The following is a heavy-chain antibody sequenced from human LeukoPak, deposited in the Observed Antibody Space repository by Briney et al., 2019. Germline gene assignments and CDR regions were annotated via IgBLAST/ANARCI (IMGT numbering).Heavy chain of an antibody. Sequence: SQTLSLTCAISGDSVSSNSAGWNWIGQSPSRGLEWLGRTYYRSKWYNDYAVSVKSRITINPDTPENQFSLQLNSVTPEDTAVYYCARDQRGYSSGWCIDNYGMDVWGQGTTVTVSS. D-gene: IGHD6-19*01. J-gene: IGHJ6*02. CDR2: TYYRSKWYN. CDR1: GDSVSSNSAG. V-gene: IGHV6-1*01. CDR3: ARDQRGYSSGWCIDNYGMDV.